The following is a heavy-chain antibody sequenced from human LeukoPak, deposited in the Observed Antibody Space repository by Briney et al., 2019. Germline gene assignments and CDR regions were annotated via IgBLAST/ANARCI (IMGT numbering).Heavy chain of an antibody. CDR3: ASVSLEYSSSFNFDY. J-gene: IGHJ4*02. Sequence: GRSLRLSCAASGFTFSSYAMHWVRQAPGKGLEWVAVISYDGSNKYYADSVKGRFTISRDNSKNTLYLQMNSLRAEDTAVYYCASVSLEYSSSFNFDYWGQGTLVTVSS. D-gene: IGHD6-6*01. CDR2: ISYDGSNK. V-gene: IGHV3-30-3*01. CDR1: GFTFSSYA.